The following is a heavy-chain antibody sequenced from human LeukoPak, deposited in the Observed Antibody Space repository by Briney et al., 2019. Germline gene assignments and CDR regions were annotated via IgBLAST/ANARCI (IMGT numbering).Heavy chain of an antibody. Sequence: GGPQRLSCAPSVFTFSKAWMAGVPQARGGGGVFVGRIRNKSDGGTADSADPLKGRFTISRDDSTNTLYLQMNSLETEDTAVYYCTTWGGSFSRYWGQGTLVTVSS. CDR1: VFTFSKAW. CDR3: TTWGGSFSRY. D-gene: IGHD1-26*01. J-gene: IGHJ4*02. V-gene: IGHV3-15*01. CDR2: IRNKSDGGTA.